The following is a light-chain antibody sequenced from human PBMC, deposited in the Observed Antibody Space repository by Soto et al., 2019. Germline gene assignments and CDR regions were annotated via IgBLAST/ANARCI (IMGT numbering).Light chain of an antibody. J-gene: IGKJ1*01. CDR1: QSLSSA. CDR2: KAS. CDR3: QQHISYPRT. V-gene: IGKV1-5*03. Sequence: DIQMTQSPSTLSASVGDRVIITCRASQSLSSALVWYQQKPGKAPNLLISKASSLESGVPLRFSGSGSGTEFTLTISSLQPEDFATYYCQQHISYPRTFGQGTKVEIK.